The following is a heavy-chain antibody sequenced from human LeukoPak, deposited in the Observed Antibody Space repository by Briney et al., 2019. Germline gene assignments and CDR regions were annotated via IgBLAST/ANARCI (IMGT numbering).Heavy chain of an antibody. CDR2: INPNSGGT. J-gene: IGHJ6*03. Sequence: ASVKVSCKASGYTFTGYYMHWVRQAPGQGLEWMGWINPNSGGTDYAQKFQGRVTMTRDTSISTAYMELSRLRSDDTAVYYCAAFTVTGYYYMDVWGKGTTVTVSS. CDR3: AAFTVTGYYYMDV. V-gene: IGHV1-2*02. CDR1: GYTFTGYY. D-gene: IGHD4-17*01.